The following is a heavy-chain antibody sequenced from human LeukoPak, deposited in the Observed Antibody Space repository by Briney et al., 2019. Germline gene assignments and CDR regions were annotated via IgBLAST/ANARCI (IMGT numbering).Heavy chain of an antibody. Sequence: PGGSLRLSRAASGFTFSSYAMSWVRQAPGKGLEWVSAISGSGGSTYYADSVKGRFTISRDNSKNTLYLQMNSLRAEDTAVYYCAKRPWYYYDSSGYYDYWGQGTLATVSS. CDR3: AKRPWYYYDSSGYYDY. J-gene: IGHJ4*02. CDR1: GFTFSSYA. D-gene: IGHD3-22*01. V-gene: IGHV3-23*01. CDR2: ISGSGGST.